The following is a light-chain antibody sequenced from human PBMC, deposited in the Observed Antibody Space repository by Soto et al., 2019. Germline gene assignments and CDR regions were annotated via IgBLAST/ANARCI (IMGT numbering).Light chain of an antibody. CDR2: AAS. CDR3: QQSYTTPTA. Sequence: DIQMTQSPSSLSASVGDRVTITCRASQSISNYLNWFQQKPGKAPKLLIYAASSLQSGVPSRFSGSGSGTDFTLTISSLQPEDFATYYCQQSYTTPTAFGGGTKVEIK. CDR1: QSISNY. J-gene: IGKJ4*01. V-gene: IGKV1-39*01.